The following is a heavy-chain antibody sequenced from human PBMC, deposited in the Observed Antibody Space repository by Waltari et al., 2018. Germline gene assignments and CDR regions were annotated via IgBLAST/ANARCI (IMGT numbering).Heavy chain of an antibody. CDR1: GGSISSGGYY. D-gene: IGHD6-19*01. Sequence: QESGPGLVKPSQTLSLTCTVSGGSISSGGYYWSWIRQHPGKGLEWLALIYWNDDKRYSPSLKSRLTITKDTSKNQVVLTMTNMDPVDTATYYCAHAVSGWGWAYFDYWGQGTLVTVSS. CDR2: IYWNDDK. V-gene: IGHV2-5*08. J-gene: IGHJ4*02. CDR3: AHAVSGWGWAYFDY.